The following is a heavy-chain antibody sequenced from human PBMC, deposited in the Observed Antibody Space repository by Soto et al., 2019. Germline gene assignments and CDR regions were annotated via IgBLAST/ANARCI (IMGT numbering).Heavy chain of an antibody. V-gene: IGHV3-48*02. D-gene: IGHD3-10*02. CDR2: ISSSSTI. J-gene: IGHJ6*02. CDR3: ARNGYYVPSHYYDVMYV. Sequence: GGSLRLSCAASGFTFSSYSMNWVRQAPGKGLEWVSYISSSSTIYYADSVKGRFTISRDNAKNSLYLQMNSLRDEDTAVYYCARNGYYVPSHYYDVMYVWGRGTTVTGSS. CDR1: GFTFSSYS.